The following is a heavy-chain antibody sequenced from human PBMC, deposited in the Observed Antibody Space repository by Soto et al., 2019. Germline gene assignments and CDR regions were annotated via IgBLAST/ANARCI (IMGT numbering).Heavy chain of an antibody. Sequence: QVQLVQSGAEVKTSGASVKVSCKTSEYTFTDNYIYWIRQAPAQGLEWMAWLNPNTGATDYSQKFQGRVTLTSDTSISTAYMELSRLTSDDTAVFYCARQSCSSTSCFYDYWGQGTLVTVSS. CDR2: LNPNTGAT. J-gene: IGHJ4*02. D-gene: IGHD2-2*01. CDR3: ARQSCSSTSCFYDY. CDR1: EYTFTDNY. V-gene: IGHV1-2*02.